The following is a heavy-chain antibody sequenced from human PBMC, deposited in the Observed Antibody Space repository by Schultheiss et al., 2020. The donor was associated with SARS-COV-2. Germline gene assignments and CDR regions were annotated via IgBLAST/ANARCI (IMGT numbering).Heavy chain of an antibody. CDR2: ISAYNGNT. Sequence: ASVKVSCKASGYTFTSYYMHWVRQAPGQGLEWMGWISAYNGNTNYAQKLQGRVTMTTDTSTSTAYMELRSLRSDDTAVYYCARVGFTIFGVVNGDQNWFDPWGQGTLVTVSS. CDR1: GYTFTSYY. J-gene: IGHJ5*02. V-gene: IGHV1-18*04. D-gene: IGHD3-3*01. CDR3: ARVGFTIFGVVNGDQNWFDP.